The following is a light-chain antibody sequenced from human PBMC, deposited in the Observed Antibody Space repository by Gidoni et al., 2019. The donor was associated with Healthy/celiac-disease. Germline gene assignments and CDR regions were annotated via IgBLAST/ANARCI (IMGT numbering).Light chain of an antibody. CDR2: GAS. CDR3: QQYNNWPWT. J-gene: IGKJ1*01. Sequence: ETVMTHSPATLSVSPGERATLSCRASQSVSSNLAWYQQKPGQAPRLLIYGASTRATGIPARFGGRGSGTEFTLTISSLQSEDFAVYYCQQYNNWPWTFXXXTKVEIK. V-gene: IGKV3-15*01. CDR1: QSVSSN.